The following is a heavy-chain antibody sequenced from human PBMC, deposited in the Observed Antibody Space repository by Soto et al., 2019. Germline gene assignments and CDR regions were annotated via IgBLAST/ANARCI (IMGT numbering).Heavy chain of an antibody. Sequence: EVQLVQSGAEVKRPGESLKISCKGSGYHFTNYWIGWVRQMPGKGLEWMGFIYPSDSDTRYSPSFQGQVTISADKSISTASLQGSSLKSSDTAMYYCARPIGALSTTDFTYWGQGTLVTVSS. CDR2: IYPSDSDT. J-gene: IGHJ4*02. V-gene: IGHV5-51*01. CDR3: ARPIGALSTTDFTY. D-gene: IGHD3-22*01. CDR1: GYHFTNYW.